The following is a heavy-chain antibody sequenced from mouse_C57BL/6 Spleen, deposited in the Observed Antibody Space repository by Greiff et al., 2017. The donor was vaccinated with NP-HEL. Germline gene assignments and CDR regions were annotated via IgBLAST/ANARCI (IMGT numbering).Heavy chain of an antibody. V-gene: IGHV1-82*01. CDR2: IYPGDGDT. J-gene: IGHJ4*01. CDR3: TRSYSTYYAMDY. Sequence: QVQLKQSGPELVKPGASVKISCKASGYAFSSSWMNWVKQRPGKGLEWIGRIYPGDGDTNYNGKFKGKATLTADKSSSTAYMQLSSLTSEDSAVYFCTRSYSTYYAMDYWGQGTSVTVSS. CDR1: GYAFSSSW. D-gene: IGHD2-5*01.